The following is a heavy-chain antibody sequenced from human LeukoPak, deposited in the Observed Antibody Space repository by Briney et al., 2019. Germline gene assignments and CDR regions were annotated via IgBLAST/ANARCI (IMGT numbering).Heavy chain of an antibody. J-gene: IGHJ4*02. CDR3: SRDEVRVPGGDY. CDR2: ISGSGGST. D-gene: IGHD6-19*01. V-gene: IGHV3-23*01. CDR1: GFTFSSYA. Sequence: GGSLRLSCAASGFTFSSYAMSWVRQAPGKGLEWVSAISGSGGSTYYADSVKGRFTISRDNSKNTLYLQMNSLRAEDTAVYYCSRDEVRVPGGDYWGQGTLVTVSS.